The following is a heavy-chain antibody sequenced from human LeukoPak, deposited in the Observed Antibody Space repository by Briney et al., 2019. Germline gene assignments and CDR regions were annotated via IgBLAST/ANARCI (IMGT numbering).Heavy chain of an antibody. CDR2: IYYSGST. CDR1: GGSISSYY. V-gene: IGHV4-59*12. D-gene: IGHD1-26*01. CDR3: ARDNSGSYFDY. J-gene: IGHJ4*02. Sequence: PSETLSLTCTVPGGSISSYYWSWIRQPPGKGLEWIGYIYYSGSTNYNPSLKSRVTISVDTSKNQFSLKLSSVTAADTAVYYCARDNSGSYFDYWGQGTLVTVSS.